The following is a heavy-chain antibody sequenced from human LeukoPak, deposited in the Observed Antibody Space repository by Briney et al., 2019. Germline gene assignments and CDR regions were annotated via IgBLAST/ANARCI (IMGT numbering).Heavy chain of an antibody. D-gene: IGHD6-13*01. CDR1: GYTFTGYY. CDR3: ARGRYCSNTNCPPNPRIAAAGTNKNWFDP. J-gene: IGHJ5*02. Sequence: ASVKVSCKXSGYTFTGYYMHWVQQAPGQGLEWMGRINPNSGGTNYSQKFQGRVTMTRDTSISTAYMELSRLRSDDTAVYYCARGRYCSNTNCPPNPRIAAAGTNKNWFDPWGQGTLVTVSS. CDR2: INPNSGGT. V-gene: IGHV1-2*06.